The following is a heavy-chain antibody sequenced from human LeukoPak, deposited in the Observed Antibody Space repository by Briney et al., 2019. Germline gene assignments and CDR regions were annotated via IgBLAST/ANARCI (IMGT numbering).Heavy chain of an antibody. V-gene: IGHV4-59*01. CDR1: GGSISSYY. CDR3: ARDLSHSSGWYYFDY. Sequence: SETLSLTCTVSGGSISSYYWSWIRQPPGKGLDWIGYIYYSGSTNYNPSLKSRVTISVDTSKNQFSLKLSSVTAADTAVYYCARDLSHSSGWYYFDYWGQGTLVTVSS. CDR2: IYYSGST. D-gene: IGHD6-19*01. J-gene: IGHJ4*02.